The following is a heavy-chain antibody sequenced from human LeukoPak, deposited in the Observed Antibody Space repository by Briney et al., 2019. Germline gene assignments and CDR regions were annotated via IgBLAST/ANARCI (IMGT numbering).Heavy chain of an antibody. D-gene: IGHD3-22*01. CDR1: GYTFTSYG. V-gene: IGHV1-18*01. CDR2: ISAYNGNT. CDR3: GRASSDYYGRSGYYYY. J-gene: IGHJ4*02. Sequence: ASVKVSCKASGYTFTSYGIRWVRQAPGQGLEWMGWISAYNGNTNYAQTLHGRVTMTTDTSTSTAYMELRSLRSDDTAVNYCGRASSDYYGRSGYYYYWGQGTLVTVSS.